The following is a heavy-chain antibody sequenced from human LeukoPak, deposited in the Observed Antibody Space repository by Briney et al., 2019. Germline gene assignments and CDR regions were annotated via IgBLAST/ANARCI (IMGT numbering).Heavy chain of an antibody. Sequence: GGSLRLSCAASGFTFSSYAMHWVRQAPGKGLEWVAVTSYDESHKYYADSVKGRFTISRDNSNNTLYLQMNSLRPDDTAVYYCAKAGYSSGWTRYYGMDVWGQGTTVAVSS. CDR1: GFTFSSYA. V-gene: IGHV3-30*04. CDR2: TSYDESHK. CDR3: AKAGYSSGWTRYYGMDV. D-gene: IGHD6-19*01. J-gene: IGHJ6*02.